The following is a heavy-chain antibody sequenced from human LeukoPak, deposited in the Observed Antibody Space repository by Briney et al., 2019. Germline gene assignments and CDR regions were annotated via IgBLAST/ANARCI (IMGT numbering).Heavy chain of an antibody. CDR2: ISYDGSNK. Sequence: PGGSLRLSCAASGFTFSSYAMHWVRQAPGKGLEWVAVISYDGSNKYYAYSVKGRFTISRDNSKNTLYLQMNSLRAEDTAVYYCARESMLERFDPWGQGTLVTVSS. CDR3: ARESMLERFDP. J-gene: IGHJ5*02. D-gene: IGHD2-8*01. CDR1: GFTFSSYA. V-gene: IGHV3-30-3*01.